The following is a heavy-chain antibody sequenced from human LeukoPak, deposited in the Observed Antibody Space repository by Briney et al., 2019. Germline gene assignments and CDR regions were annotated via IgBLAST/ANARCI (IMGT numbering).Heavy chain of an antibody. CDR3: ARLGNCSSTSCYSPAFDY. V-gene: IGHV4-59*12. CDR2: IYYSGST. Sequence: PSETLSLTCTVSGGSISSYYWSWIRQPPGKGLEWIGYIYYSGSTNYNPSLKSRVTISVDTSKNQFSLKLSSVTAADTAVYYCARLGNCSSTSCYSPAFDYWGQGTLVTVSS. CDR1: GGSISSYY. D-gene: IGHD2-2*01. J-gene: IGHJ4*02.